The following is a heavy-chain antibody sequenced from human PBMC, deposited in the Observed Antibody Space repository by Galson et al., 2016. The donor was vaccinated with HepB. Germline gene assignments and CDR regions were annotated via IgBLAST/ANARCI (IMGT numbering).Heavy chain of an antibody. CDR3: ARYFDH. CDR2: IYHSGST. CDR1: GDSISNDGNY. J-gene: IGHJ4*02. Sequence: TLSLTCTVSGDSISNDGNYWSWTRQHLGKGLEFIGYIYHSGSTYYNPSLRSRVTISVDTSENQFSLKLSSVTAADTAVYYCARYFDHWGQGILVTVSS. V-gene: IGHV4-31*03.